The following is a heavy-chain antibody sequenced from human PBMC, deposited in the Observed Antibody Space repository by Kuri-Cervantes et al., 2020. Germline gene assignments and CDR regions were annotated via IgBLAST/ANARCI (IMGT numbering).Heavy chain of an antibody. D-gene: IGHD3-3*01. CDR2: INHSGST. CDR3: AREGVTMPYYDFWSGYYPTAGYFDY. CDR1: GGSFSGYY. J-gene: IGHJ4*02. Sequence: SETLSLTCAVYGGSFSGYYWSWIRQPPGKGLEWIGEINHSGSTNYNPSLKSRVTISVDTSKNQFSLKLSSVTAADTAVYYCAREGVTMPYYDFWSGYYPTAGYFDYWGQGTLVTVSS. V-gene: IGHV4-34*01.